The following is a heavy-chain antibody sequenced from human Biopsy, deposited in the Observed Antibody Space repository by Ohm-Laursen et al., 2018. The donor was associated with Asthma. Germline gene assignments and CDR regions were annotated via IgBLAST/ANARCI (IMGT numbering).Heavy chain of an antibody. CDR3: ARKIAARGAMDV. V-gene: IGHV3-33*01. Sequence: SLRLSCAASGFTFSSSGTHWVRQAPGKGLEWVALIWYDGSNKNYADSVKGRFTVSRDNSKNTLYLQMNSLRAEDTAVYYCARKIAARGAMDVWGQGTTVTVSS. CDR2: IWYDGSNK. D-gene: IGHD6-6*01. CDR1: GFTFSSSG. J-gene: IGHJ6*02.